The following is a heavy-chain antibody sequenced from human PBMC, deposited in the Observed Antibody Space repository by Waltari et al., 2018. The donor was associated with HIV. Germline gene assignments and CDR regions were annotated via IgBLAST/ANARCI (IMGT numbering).Heavy chain of an antibody. CDR1: GFTFGDYA. V-gene: IGHV3-49*04. Sequence: EVRLVESGGDLVQPGRSLRLSCTASGFTFGDYALRWVRQAPGKGLEWVGFIRSRAYGGTREYAASVRDRFSISRDDSKSIAYLQMSSLKTEDTGIYYCTRKNKMGYYFDYWGQGTLVTVSS. CDR3: TRKNKMGYYFDY. CDR2: IRSRAYGGTR. J-gene: IGHJ4*02. D-gene: IGHD3-16*01.